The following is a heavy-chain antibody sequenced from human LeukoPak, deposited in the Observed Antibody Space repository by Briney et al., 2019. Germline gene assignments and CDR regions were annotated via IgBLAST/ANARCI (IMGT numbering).Heavy chain of an antibody. J-gene: IGHJ4*02. D-gene: IGHD3-10*01. Sequence: SETLSLTCTVSGGSISSYYWSWIRQPPGKGLEWIGEINHSGSTNYNPSLKSRVTISVDTSKNQFSLKLSSVTAADTAVYYCARGAPAHYYGSGSYYKWGKFDYWGQGTLVTVSS. CDR1: GGSISSYY. V-gene: IGHV4-34*01. CDR2: INHSGST. CDR3: ARGAPAHYYGSGSYYKWGKFDY.